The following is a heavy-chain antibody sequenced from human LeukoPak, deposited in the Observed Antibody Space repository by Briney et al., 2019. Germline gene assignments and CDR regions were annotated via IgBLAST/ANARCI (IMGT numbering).Heavy chain of an antibody. Sequence: PGGSLRLSCAASGFTFSSYGMHWVRQAPGKGLEWVAVISYDESNKYYADSVKGRFTISRDNSKNTLYLQMNSLRAEDTAVYYCAKGPYGDYDYWGQGTLVTVSS. CDR3: AKGPYGDYDY. V-gene: IGHV3-30*18. J-gene: IGHJ4*02. D-gene: IGHD4-17*01. CDR1: GFTFSSYG. CDR2: ISYDESNK.